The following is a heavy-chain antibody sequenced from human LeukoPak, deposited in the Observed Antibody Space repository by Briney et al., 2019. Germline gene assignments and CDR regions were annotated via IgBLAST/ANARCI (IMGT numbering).Heavy chain of an antibody. CDR2: VRNKPNTYTT. CDR3: ARTNAYYYDSSGYPLFDY. D-gene: IGHD3-22*01. Sequence: GGSLRLSCAASGFTFSDHYMDWVRQAPGKGLEWVGRVRNKPNTYTTDYAASVKGRFTISRDDSKNSLYLQMNSLKTEDTAVYYCARTNAYYYDSSGYPLFDYWGQGTLVTVSS. CDR1: GFTFSDHY. J-gene: IGHJ4*02. V-gene: IGHV3-72*01.